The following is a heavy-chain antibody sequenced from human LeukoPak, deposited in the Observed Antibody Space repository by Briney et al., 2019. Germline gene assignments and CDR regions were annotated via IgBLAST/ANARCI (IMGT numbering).Heavy chain of an antibody. CDR1: GYTFTGYY. D-gene: IGHD5-18*01. V-gene: IGHV1-2*02. CDR2: INPYSGGT. J-gene: IGHJ4*02. CDR3: ATDPLGYGYSNGPEVDY. Sequence: ASVKVSCKASGYTFTGYYMHWVRQAPGQGLEWMGWINPYSGGTNYAQKFQGRVTMTRDTSISTAYMELSRLRSDDTAVYYCATDPLGYGYSNGPEVDYWGQGTLVTVSS.